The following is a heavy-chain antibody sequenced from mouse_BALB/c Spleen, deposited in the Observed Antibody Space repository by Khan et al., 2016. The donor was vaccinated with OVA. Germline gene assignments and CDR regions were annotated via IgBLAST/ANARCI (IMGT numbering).Heavy chain of an antibody. D-gene: IGHD2-14*01. Sequence: EVELVESGGGSVKPGGSLKLSCAVSGSTFSSYVMSWVRQTPEKRLEWVASISSGGSTYYPDSVKGRFTISRDNARNILYLQMSSLRSEDMAMYYCAREAYRYDEYYFDYWGQGTTLTVSS. J-gene: IGHJ2*01. V-gene: IGHV5-6-5*01. CDR1: GSTFSSYV. CDR2: ISSGGST. CDR3: AREAYRYDEYYFDY.